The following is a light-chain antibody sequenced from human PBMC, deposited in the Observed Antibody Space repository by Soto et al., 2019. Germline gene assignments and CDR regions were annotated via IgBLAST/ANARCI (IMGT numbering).Light chain of an antibody. Sequence: EFVFAQSPAPLSFSPGERATLSRRASQTVITYLAWYQQKHGQAPRLLIFDATKRVTGIPARFSGSGSGTDFTLTISSLEPEDFAVYYCQQRGTFGGGTKVDIK. V-gene: IGKV3-11*01. CDR3: QQRGT. CDR2: DAT. CDR1: QTVITY. J-gene: IGKJ4*01.